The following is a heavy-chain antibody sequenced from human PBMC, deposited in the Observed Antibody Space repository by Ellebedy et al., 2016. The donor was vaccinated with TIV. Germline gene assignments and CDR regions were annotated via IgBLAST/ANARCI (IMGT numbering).Heavy chain of an antibody. D-gene: IGHD2-15*01. CDR2: IYYSGST. CDR3: ARGPYCSGGSCDTHAFDI. J-gene: IGHJ3*02. Sequence: SETLSLTXTVSGGSISSYYWSWIRQPPGKGLEWIGYIYYSGSTNYNPSLKSRVTISVDTSKNQFSLKLSSVTAADTAVYYCARGPYCSGGSCDTHAFDIWGQGTMVTVSS. V-gene: IGHV4-59*01. CDR1: GGSISSYY.